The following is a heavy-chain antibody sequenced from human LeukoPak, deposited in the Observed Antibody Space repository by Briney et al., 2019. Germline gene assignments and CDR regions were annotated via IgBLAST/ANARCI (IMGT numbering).Heavy chain of an antibody. CDR1: GYTFTGYY. CDR2: INPSGGST. CDR3: ARSPLTGYFNNYYYMDV. V-gene: IGHV1-46*01. J-gene: IGHJ6*03. D-gene: IGHD3-9*01. Sequence: GASVKVSCKASGYTFTGYYIHWVRQAPGQGLEWMGIINPSGGSTSYAQKFQGRVTMTRDMSTSTVYMELNSLRSEDTAVYTCARSPLTGYFNNYYYMDVWGKGTTVTVSS.